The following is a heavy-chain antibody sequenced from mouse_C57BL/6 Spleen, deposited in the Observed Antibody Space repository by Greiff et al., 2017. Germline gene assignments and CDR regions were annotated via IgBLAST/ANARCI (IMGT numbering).Heavy chain of an antibody. CDR1: GFTFSDYG. D-gene: IGHD1-1*01. V-gene: IGHV5-15*04. CDR3: ARRYYGSPWYFDV. CDR2: ISNLAYSI. Sequence: DVKLVESGGGLVQPGGSLKLSCAASGFTFSDYGMAWVRQAPRKGPEWVAFISNLAYSIYYADTVTGRFTISRENAKNTLYLEMSSLRSEDTAMYYCARRYYGSPWYFDVWGTGTTVTVSS. J-gene: IGHJ1*03.